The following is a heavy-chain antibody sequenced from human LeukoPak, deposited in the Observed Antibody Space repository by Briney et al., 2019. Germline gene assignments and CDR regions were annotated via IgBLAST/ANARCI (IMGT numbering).Heavy chain of an antibody. CDR3: ARDPTTVITLPYYFDD. Sequence: PSETLSLTCAVSGGSFIGYHWNWIRQPPGKGLEWIGEINHSGSTNYNPSLKSRATISVDTSKKQFSLTLRSLTAADTAVYYCARDPTTVITLPYYFDDWGQGILVTVSS. CDR2: INHSGST. J-gene: IGHJ4*02. D-gene: IGHD4-23*01. CDR1: GGSFIGYH. V-gene: IGHV4-34*01.